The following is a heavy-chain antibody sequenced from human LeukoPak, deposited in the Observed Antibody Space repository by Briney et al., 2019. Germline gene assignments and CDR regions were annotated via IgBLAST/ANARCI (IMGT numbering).Heavy chain of an antibody. CDR2: INPNSGGT. V-gene: IGHV1-2*06. CDR1: GYTLTGYY. D-gene: IGHD3-10*01. Sequence: ASVKVSCKASGYTLTGYYMHWVRQAPGQGLEWMGRINPNSGGTNYAQKFQGRVTMTRDTSISTAYMELSRLRSDDTAVYYCARTTGITMVRGVYYYMDVWGKGTTVTVSS. CDR3: ARTTGITMVRGVYYYMDV. J-gene: IGHJ6*03.